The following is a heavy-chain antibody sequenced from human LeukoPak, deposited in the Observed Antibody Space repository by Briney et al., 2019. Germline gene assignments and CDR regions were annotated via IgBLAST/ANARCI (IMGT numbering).Heavy chain of an antibody. Sequence: SETLSLTCTVSGGSISGGSYYWSWIRQPPGKGLEWIGYIYYSGSTNYNPSLKSRVTISVDTSKNQFSLKLSSVTAADTAVYYCARGSYYYDSSGYYHGYFDYWGQGTLVTVSS. D-gene: IGHD3-22*01. J-gene: IGHJ4*02. CDR3: ARGSYYYDSSGYYHGYFDY. V-gene: IGHV4-61*01. CDR1: GGSISGGSYY. CDR2: IYYSGST.